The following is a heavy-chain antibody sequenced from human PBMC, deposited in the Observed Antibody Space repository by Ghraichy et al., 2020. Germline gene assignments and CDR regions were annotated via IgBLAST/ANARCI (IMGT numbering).Heavy chain of an antibody. CDR3: ARDVAYYYDSSGYADS. D-gene: IGHD3-22*01. CDR2: ISSSSSTI. Sequence: GGSLRLSCAASGFTFSNYSMNWVRQAPGKGLEWVSYISSSSSTIYYADSVKGRFTISRDNAKNSLYLQMNSLRDEDTAVYYCARDVAYYYDSSGYADSWGPGTLATVSS. J-gene: IGHJ5*01. V-gene: IGHV3-48*02. CDR1: GFTFSNYS.